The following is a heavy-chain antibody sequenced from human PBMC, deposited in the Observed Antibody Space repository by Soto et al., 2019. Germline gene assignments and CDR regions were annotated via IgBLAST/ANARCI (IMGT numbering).Heavy chain of an antibody. CDR1: GGTFSSYA. J-gene: IGHJ4*02. CDR2: IIPIFGTA. V-gene: IGHV1-69*13. CDR3: AREESAHPEVVVAAKSFDY. D-gene: IGHD2-15*01. Sequence: SVKVSCKASGGTFSSYAISWVRQAPGQGLEWMGGIIPIFGTANYAQKFQGRVTITADESTSTAYMELSSLRSEDTAVYYCAREESAHPEVVVAAKSFDYWGQGTLVTVSS.